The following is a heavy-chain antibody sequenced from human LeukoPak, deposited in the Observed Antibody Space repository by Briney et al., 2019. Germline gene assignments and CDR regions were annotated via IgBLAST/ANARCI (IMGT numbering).Heavy chain of an antibody. J-gene: IGHJ4*02. CDR1: GFTFSSYW. V-gene: IGHV3-7*03. D-gene: IGHD2-15*01. CDR2: IKQDGSEK. CDR3: AKASCKRGNRCYSLFDY. Sequence: GGSLRLSCAASGFTFSSYWMSWVRQAPGKGLEWVANIKQDGSEKYYVDSVKGRFTISRDNSKNTLYLQMKSLRAEDTAIYYCAKASCKRGNRCYSLFDYWGQGTLVTVSS.